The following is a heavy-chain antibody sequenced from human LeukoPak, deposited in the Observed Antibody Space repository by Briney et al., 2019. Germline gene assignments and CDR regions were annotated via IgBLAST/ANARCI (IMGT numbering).Heavy chain of an antibody. Sequence: GGSLRLSCAASGFTFSVYPMNWVRQAPGKGLEWLSNIRDSGAEMYYADSVKGRFTITRDNAKNSLYLQMDGLRVEDTAVYFCARDNNWAFDFWGQGTLVTVSS. V-gene: IGHV3-48*01. CDR2: IRDSGAEM. CDR1: GFTFSVYP. CDR3: ARDNNWAFDF. D-gene: IGHD1-1*01. J-gene: IGHJ4*02.